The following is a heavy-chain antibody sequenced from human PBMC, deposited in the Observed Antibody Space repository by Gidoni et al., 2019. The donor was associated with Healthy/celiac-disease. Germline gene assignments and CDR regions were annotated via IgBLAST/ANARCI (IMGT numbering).Heavy chain of an antibody. CDR3: ARVAVEGYYYDSSGS. J-gene: IGHJ5*02. Sequence: QVQLQESGPGLVKPSQTLSPTCTVSGGSISSGGYYCSGTRQHPGKGLEWIGYIYYSGSTYYNPSLKSRVTISVDTTKNQFSLKQSSVTAADTAVYYCARVAVEGYYYDSSGSWGQGTLVTVSS. V-gene: IGHV4-31*03. CDR1: GGSISSGGYY. CDR2: IYYSGST. D-gene: IGHD3-22*01.